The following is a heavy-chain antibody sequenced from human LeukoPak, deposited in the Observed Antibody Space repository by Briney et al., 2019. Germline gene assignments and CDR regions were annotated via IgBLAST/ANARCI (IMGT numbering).Heavy chain of an antibody. V-gene: IGHV3-48*01. CDR1: GFTFSRYS. CDR3: ARGTSSSDYSRLYYFDY. D-gene: IGHD3-22*01. Sequence: GGSLRLSCAASGFTFSRYSMNWVRQAPGKGLEWVSYISSGTSTIYYAGSVKGRFTISRDNAMNSLSLQMNSLRAEDTAVYYCARGTSSSDYSRLYYFDYWGQGTLVTVSS. J-gene: IGHJ4*02. CDR2: ISSGTSTI.